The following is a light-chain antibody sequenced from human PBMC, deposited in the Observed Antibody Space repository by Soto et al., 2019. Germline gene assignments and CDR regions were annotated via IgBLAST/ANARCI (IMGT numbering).Light chain of an antibody. V-gene: IGKV1-39*01. J-gene: IGKJ1*01. Sequence: DFQMTQSPSSLSASVGDRVTITCRASQTISNYLNWYQQKPGKAPKLLIYAASSLQSGVPSRFSGSGSGTDFTLTIDSLQPEDFATYYCQQSYSTLPWTFGQGTKVEIK. CDR3: QQSYSTLPWT. CDR2: AAS. CDR1: QTISNY.